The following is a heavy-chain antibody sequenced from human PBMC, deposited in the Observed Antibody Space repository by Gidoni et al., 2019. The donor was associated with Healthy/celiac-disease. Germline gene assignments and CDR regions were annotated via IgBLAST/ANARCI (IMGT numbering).Heavy chain of an antibody. CDR1: GFTLSSYS. D-gene: IGHD3-10*01. V-gene: IGHV3-21*01. CDR3: ARDYYGSGSYYNVGDGFDY. J-gene: IGHJ4*02. CDR2: ISSSSSYI. Sequence: EVQLVESGGGLVKPGGSLRLSCAASGFTLSSYSMNWVRQAPGKGLAGVSSISSSSSYIYYADSVKGRFTISRENTKNSLYLQMNSLRAEDTAVYYCARDYYGSGSYYNVGDGFDYWGQGTLVTVSS.